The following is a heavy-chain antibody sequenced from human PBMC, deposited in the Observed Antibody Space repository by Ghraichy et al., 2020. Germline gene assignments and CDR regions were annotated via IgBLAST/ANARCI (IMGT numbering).Heavy chain of an antibody. CDR1: GFTFSSYG. CDR3: AKDLGTTVITYFDY. Sequence: GGSLRLSCAASGFTFSSYGMHRVRQAPGKGLEWVAVISYDGSNKYYADSVKGRFTISRDNSKNTLYLQMNSLRAEDTAVYYCAKDLGTTVITYFDYWGQGTLVTVSS. CDR2: ISYDGSNK. D-gene: IGHD4-17*01. J-gene: IGHJ4*02. V-gene: IGHV3-30*18.